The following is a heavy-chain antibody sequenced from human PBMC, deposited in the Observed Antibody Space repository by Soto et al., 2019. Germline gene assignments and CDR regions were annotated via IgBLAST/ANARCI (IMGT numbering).Heavy chain of an antibody. CDR3: ARTDYLFSAPTYSFEH. CDR1: GYTFTGYC. J-gene: IGHJ4*02. V-gene: IGHV1-2*02. D-gene: IGHD3-16*01. Sequence: ASVKVTCKASGYTFTGYCVNWARQVPGQGLEWMGWINPDNGVPNYAQKFQGRVTLSRDTSINTAYMELSRLTSDDTAMYYCARTDYLFSAPTYSFEHWRQGTLL. CDR2: INPDNGVP.